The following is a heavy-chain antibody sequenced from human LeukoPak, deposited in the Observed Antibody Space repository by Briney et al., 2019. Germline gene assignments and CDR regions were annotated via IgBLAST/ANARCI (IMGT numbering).Heavy chain of an antibody. Sequence: HSGGSLRLSCAASGFTFSSYGMHWVRQAPGKGLEWVAVISYDGSNKYYADSVKGRFTISRDNSKNTLYLQMNSLRAEDTAVYYCAKGQTFRGVSDPLDYWGQGTLVTVSS. J-gene: IGHJ4*02. V-gene: IGHV3-30*18. CDR2: ISYDGSNK. CDR1: GFTFSSYG. D-gene: IGHD3-10*01. CDR3: AKGQTFRGVSDPLDY.